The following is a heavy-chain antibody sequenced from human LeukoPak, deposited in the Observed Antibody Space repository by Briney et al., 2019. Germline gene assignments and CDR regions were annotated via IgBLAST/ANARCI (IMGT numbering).Heavy chain of an antibody. J-gene: IGHJ4*02. CDR1: GFTFSDYY. CDR2: ISTSAGTI. V-gene: IGHV3-11*01. Sequence: GESLRLSCAASGFTFSDYYMTWIRQAPGKGLEWISYISTSAGTIYYADSVKGRFTISRDNAKNSLYLQMNSLRAEDTAVYYCARDAIDSSGFDFDYWGQGTLVTVSS. D-gene: IGHD3-22*01. CDR3: ARDAIDSSGFDFDY.